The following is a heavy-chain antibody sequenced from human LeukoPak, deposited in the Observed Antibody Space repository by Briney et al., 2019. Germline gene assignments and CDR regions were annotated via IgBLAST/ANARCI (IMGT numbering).Heavy chain of an antibody. J-gene: IGHJ4*02. CDR3: ARVWQDYSGVDY. D-gene: IGHD2-21*01. V-gene: IGHV3-30*04. CDR1: GFTFSSYA. Sequence: GGSLRLSCAASGFTFSSYAMHWVRQAPGKGLEWVAVISYDGSNKYYADSVKGRFTISRDNSKNTLYLRMNSLRDEDTAVYYCARVWQDYSGVDYWGQGTLVTVSS. CDR2: ISYDGSNK.